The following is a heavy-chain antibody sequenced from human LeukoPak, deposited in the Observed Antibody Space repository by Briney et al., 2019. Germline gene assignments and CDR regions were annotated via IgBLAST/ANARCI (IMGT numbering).Heavy chain of an antibody. CDR2: IYSGGST. CDR1: GFTFSSYW. V-gene: IGHV3-53*01. J-gene: IGHJ4*02. Sequence: PGGSLRLSCAASGFTFSSYWMHWVRQAPGKGLEWVSVIYSGGSTYYADSVKGRFTISRDNSKNTLYLQMNSLRAEDTAVYYCARVRYYYDSSVIWSPPDYWGQGTLVTVSS. D-gene: IGHD3-22*01. CDR3: ARVRYYYDSSVIWSPPDY.